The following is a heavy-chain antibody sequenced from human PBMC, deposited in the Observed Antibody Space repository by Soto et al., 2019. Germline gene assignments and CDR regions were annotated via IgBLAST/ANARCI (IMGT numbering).Heavy chain of an antibody. CDR2: IFYSGSA. CDR3: ARGLPSSNYYIPFDP. CDR1: GASISSGSNS. V-gene: IGHV4-31*03. Sequence: QVQLQESGPGLVKPSQTLSLTCTVSGASISSGSNSWSWIRQHPGKGLEWIGDIFYSGSAYYHPALERRVTMSLDTSTNQFSLKLSSLTAADTAVYYCARGLPSSNYYIPFDPWGQGMLVTVSS. J-gene: IGHJ5*02. D-gene: IGHD5-12*01.